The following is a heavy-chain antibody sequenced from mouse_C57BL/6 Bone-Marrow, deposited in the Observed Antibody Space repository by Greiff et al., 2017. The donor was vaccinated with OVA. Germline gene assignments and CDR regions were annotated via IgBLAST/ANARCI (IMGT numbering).Heavy chain of an antibody. D-gene: IGHD1-1*01. Sequence: QVQLQQPGAELVRPGTSVKLSCKASGYTFTSYWMPWVKQRPGQGLEWIGVIDPSDSYTNYNQKFKGKATLTVDTSSSTAYMQLSSLTSEDSAVYYCARECSSPYYYAMDYWGQGTSVTVSS. CDR2: IDPSDSYT. V-gene: IGHV1-59*01. CDR3: ARECSSPYYYAMDY. J-gene: IGHJ4*01. CDR1: GYTFTSYW.